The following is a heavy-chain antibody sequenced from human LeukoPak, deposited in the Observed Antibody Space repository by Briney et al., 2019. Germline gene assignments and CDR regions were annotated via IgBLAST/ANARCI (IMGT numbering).Heavy chain of an antibody. Sequence: GGSLSLSCAASGFTSSDYYMSWIRQAPGEGLEWVSYISSSGSTIYYADSVKGRFTISRDNAKHSLYLQMNSLRAEDTAVYYCAREIIGGASFLDYWGQGILVTVSS. V-gene: IGHV3-11*04. J-gene: IGHJ4*02. D-gene: IGHD1-26*01. CDR3: AREIIGGASFLDY. CDR1: GFTSSDYY. CDR2: ISSSGSTI.